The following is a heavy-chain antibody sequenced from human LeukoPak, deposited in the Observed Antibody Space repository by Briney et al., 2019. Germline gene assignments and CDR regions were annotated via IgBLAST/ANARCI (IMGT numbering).Heavy chain of an antibody. Sequence: ASVKVSCKASGGTFSSYAISWVRQAPGQGLEWMGGIIPIFGTANYAQKFQGRVTITTDESTSTAYMELSSLRSEDTAVYYCASRGRTGELQGYYYYMDVWGKGTTVTVSS. D-gene: IGHD1-7*01. CDR2: IIPIFGTA. J-gene: IGHJ6*03. CDR1: GGTFSSYA. V-gene: IGHV1-69*05. CDR3: ASRGRTGELQGYYYYMDV.